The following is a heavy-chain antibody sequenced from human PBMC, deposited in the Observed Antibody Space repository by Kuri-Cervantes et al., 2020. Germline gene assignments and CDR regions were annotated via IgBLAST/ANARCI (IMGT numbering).Heavy chain of an antibody. Sequence: GGSLRLSCVVSGFTFSSYAMSWVRQAPGKGLEWVSGFSGSGGSTYYADSVKGRFTISRDNSKNTLYLQMNSLRAEDTAVYYCARDSGYYYGSGSQLYYYYGMDVWGQGTTVTVSS. J-gene: IGHJ6*02. V-gene: IGHV3-23*01. CDR2: FSGSGGST. CDR1: GFTFSSYA. D-gene: IGHD3-10*01. CDR3: ARDSGYYYGSGSQLYYYYGMDV.